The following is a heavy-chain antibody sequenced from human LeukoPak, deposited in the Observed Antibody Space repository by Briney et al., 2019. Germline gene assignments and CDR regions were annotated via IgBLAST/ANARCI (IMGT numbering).Heavy chain of an antibody. D-gene: IGHD3-9*01. J-gene: IGHJ5*02. CDR1: GFTFSSYA. Sequence: PLGSLRLSCAASGFTFSSYAMSCVRQAPGNGLKCVSAVSGSGSSTYYADSVKGGFTISRDNSKNTLYLQMNSLRAEDTAVYYCAKTIFWPAARFDPWGQGTLVTVSS. CDR3: AKTIFWPAARFDP. V-gene: IGHV3-23*01. CDR2: VSGSGSST.